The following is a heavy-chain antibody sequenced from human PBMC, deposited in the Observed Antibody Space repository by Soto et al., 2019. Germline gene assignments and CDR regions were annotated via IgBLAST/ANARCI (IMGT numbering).Heavy chain of an antibody. CDR2: IIPILGIA. CDR1: GGTFSSYT. D-gene: IGHD4-4*01. V-gene: IGHV1-69*02. Sequence: ASVKVSCKASGGTFSSYTISWVRQAPGQGLEWMGRIIPILGIANYAQKFQGRVTITADKSTSTAYMELSSLRSQDTAVYYCARNSGVSTVTTKTYYYYYYMDVWGKGTTVTVSS. J-gene: IGHJ6*03. CDR3: ARNSGVSTVTTKTYYYYYYMDV.